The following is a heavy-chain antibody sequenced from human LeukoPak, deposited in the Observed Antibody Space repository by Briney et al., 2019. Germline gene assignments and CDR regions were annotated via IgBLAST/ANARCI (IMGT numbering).Heavy chain of an antibody. J-gene: IGHJ4*02. D-gene: IGHD3-10*01. CDR3: AKAGRITMVRGVIITPYYFDY. Sequence: GGSLRLSCAASGFTFSSYAMSWVRQAPGKGLEWVSAISGSGGSTYYADSVKGRFTISRDNSKSTLYLQMNSLRAEDTAVYYCAKAGRITMVRGVIITPYYFDYWGQGTLVTVSS. CDR1: GFTFSSYA. CDR2: ISGSGGST. V-gene: IGHV3-23*01.